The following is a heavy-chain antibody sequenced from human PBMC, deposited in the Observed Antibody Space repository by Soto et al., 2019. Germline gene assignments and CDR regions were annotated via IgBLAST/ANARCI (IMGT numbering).Heavy chain of an antibody. D-gene: IGHD3-10*01. CDR2: IIPIFGTA. V-gene: IGHV1-69*06. CDR3: ARVTMVRGVIINYGMDV. J-gene: IGHJ6*02. CDR1: GGTFSSYA. Sequence: SVKVSCKASGGTFSSYAISWVRQTPGQGLEWMGGIIPIFGTANYAQKFQGRVTITADKSTSTAYMELSSLRSEDTAVYYCARVTMVRGVIINYGMDVWGQGTTVTVSS.